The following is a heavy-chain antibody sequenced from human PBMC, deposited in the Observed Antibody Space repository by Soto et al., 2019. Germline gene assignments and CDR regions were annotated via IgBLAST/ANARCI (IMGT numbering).Heavy chain of an antibody. D-gene: IGHD5-12*01. Sequence: SVKVSCKASGGTFSSYAISWVRQAPGQGLEWMGGIIPIFGTANYAQKFQGRVTITADESTSTAYMELSSLRSEDTAVYYCARAFREGRDGYNSYYFDYWGQGTLVTAPQ. V-gene: IGHV1-69*13. J-gene: IGHJ4*02. CDR1: GGTFSSYA. CDR2: IIPIFGTA. CDR3: ARAFREGRDGYNSYYFDY.